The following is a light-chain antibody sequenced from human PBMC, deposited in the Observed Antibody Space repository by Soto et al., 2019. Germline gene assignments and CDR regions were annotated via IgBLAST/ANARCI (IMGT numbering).Light chain of an antibody. V-gene: IGKV1-9*01. J-gene: IGKJ3*01. CDR3: QQLNSFPPSFT. CDR1: QGISSY. CDR2: GAS. Sequence: DIQLTQSPSFLSASVGDRVTITCRASQGISSYLAWYQQRPGEPPELLIYGASTLRPGVASRFSGSGSGTEFTLTISSLQLEDFATYFCQQLNSFPPSFTFGPGTTVDIK.